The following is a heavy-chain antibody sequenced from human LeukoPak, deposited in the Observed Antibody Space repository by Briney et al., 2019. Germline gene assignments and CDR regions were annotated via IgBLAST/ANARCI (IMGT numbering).Heavy chain of an antibody. CDR3: ARNTSSSPWFDP. V-gene: IGHV4-61*08. Sequence: SETLSLTCIVSGGSVSSPDSYRSWIRQPPGKGLEWIGNVYYIGTTTYNSSLKTRVTISVDTSKNQFSLEVTSVTAADTAVYYCARNTSSSPWFDPWGQGTLVTVSS. J-gene: IGHJ5*02. D-gene: IGHD6-6*01. CDR2: VYYIGTT. CDR1: GGSVSSPDSY.